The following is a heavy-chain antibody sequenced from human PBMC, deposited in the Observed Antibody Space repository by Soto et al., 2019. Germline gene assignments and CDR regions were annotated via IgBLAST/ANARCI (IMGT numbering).Heavy chain of an antibody. V-gene: IGHV3-23*01. D-gene: IGHD2-15*01. CDR3: AKDAVAGNGESDWFDP. J-gene: IGHJ5*02. Sequence: EVQLLESGGGLVQPGGSLRLSCAASGFTFRNYAMSWVRQAPGKGLEWVSAIHGSGGSAYYADSVKGRFTVSRDDSKNTLYLQMSSLRVDDTALYYCAKDAVAGNGESDWFDPWGQGTLVTVSS. CDR1: GFTFRNYA. CDR2: IHGSGGSA.